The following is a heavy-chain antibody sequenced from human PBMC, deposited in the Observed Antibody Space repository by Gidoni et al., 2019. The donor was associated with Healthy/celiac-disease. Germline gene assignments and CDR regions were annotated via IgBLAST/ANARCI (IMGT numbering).Heavy chain of an antibody. D-gene: IGHD6-19*01. CDR3: ARIPLADGQYFFDY. Sequence: QVQLQESGPGLVKPSDTLSLTCAVSGSSIRSSDWWGWIRQPPGKGLEWIGHIYYSGSTHYNPSLKSRVTMSVDTSKNHFSLKVTSVTAVDTAVYYCARIPLADGQYFFDYWGQGTLVTVSS. V-gene: IGHV4-28*01. J-gene: IGHJ4*02. CDR2: IYYSGST. CDR1: GSSIRSSDW.